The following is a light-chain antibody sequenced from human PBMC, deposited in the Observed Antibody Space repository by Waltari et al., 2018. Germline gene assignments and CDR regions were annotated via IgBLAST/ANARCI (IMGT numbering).Light chain of an antibody. J-gene: IGKJ1*01. Sequence: DIQMTQSPSTLSASVGDRVTITCRASQNIGPWLAWYQQKSGRAPQILIYKASDLEIGVPSRFSGSGSGTEFTITISSLQPDDFATYYCLQYKTLWTFGQGTKVDIK. V-gene: IGKV1-5*03. CDR2: KAS. CDR1: QNIGPW. CDR3: LQYKTLWT.